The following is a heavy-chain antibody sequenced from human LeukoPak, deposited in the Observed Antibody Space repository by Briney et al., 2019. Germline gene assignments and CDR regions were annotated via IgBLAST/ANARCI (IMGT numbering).Heavy chain of an antibody. CDR2: ISSSSSYI. D-gene: IGHD3-22*01. CDR3: AKDQRYYYGSSGEDAFDI. CDR1: GFTFSSYS. J-gene: IGHJ3*02. Sequence: GGSLRLSCAASGFTFSSYSMNWVRQAPGKGLEWVSSISSSSSYIYYADSVKGRFTISRDNAKNSLYLQMNSLRAEDTALYYCAKDQRYYYGSSGEDAFDIWGQGTMVTVSS. V-gene: IGHV3-21*04.